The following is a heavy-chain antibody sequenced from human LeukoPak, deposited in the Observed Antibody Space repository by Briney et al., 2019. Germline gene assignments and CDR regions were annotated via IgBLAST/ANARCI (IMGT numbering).Heavy chain of an antibody. V-gene: IGHV3-9*01. CDR2: ITWNGDAK. Sequence: PGGSLRLSCAVSGFTFDNYAMHWVRQSPGKGLEWVSGITWNGDAKGYADSVKGRFTISRDNARNSLYLQMNSLRAEDTAVYYCARAADSSGYYPLWEYLYWGQGTLVTVSS. CDR3: ARAADSSGYYPLWEYLY. CDR1: GFTFDNYA. J-gene: IGHJ4*02. D-gene: IGHD3-22*01.